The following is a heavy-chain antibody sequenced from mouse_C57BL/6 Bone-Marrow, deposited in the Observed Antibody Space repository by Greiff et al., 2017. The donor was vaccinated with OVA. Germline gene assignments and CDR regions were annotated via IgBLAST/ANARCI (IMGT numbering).Heavy chain of an antibody. CDR2: IYPGSGNT. V-gene: IGHV1-76*01. Sequence: QVQLQQSGAELVRPGASVKLSCKASGYTFTDYYINWVKQRPGQGLEWIARIYPGSGNTYYNEKFKGKATLTAEKSSSTAYMQLSSLTSEDSAVYCCARENYGNFYYYAMDYWGQGTSVTVSS. CDR1: GYTFTDYY. CDR3: ARENYGNFYYYAMDY. D-gene: IGHD2-1*01. J-gene: IGHJ4*01.